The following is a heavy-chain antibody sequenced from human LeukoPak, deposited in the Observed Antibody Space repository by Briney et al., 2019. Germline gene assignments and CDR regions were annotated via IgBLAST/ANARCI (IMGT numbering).Heavy chain of an antibody. D-gene: IGHD3-22*01. V-gene: IGHV1-8*01. J-gene: IGHJ4*02. CDR1: GYTFTSYD. CDR2: MNPNSGNT. Sequence: ASVKVSCKASGYTFTSYDINWVRQATGQGLEWMGWMNPNSGNTGYAQKFQGRVTMTRNTSISTAYMELSSLRSEDTAVHYCARELTYSYLEAYYYYDSSGLGYFDYWGQGTLVTVSS. CDR3: ARELTYSYLEAYYYYDSSGLGYFDY.